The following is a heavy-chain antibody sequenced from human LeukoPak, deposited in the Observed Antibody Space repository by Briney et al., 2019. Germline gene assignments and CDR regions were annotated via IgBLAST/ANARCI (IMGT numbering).Heavy chain of an antibody. CDR2: IIPILGTA. D-gene: IGHD4-11*01. Sequence: GSSVKVSCKASGRTFSSYAISWVRQPPGQGREWRGGIIPILGTANYAQKFQGRVTITTDADTSTASMDLSSQRSEDTAGNYCARGHHREYSNYYYYYYMDVWGKGTTVTVAS. J-gene: IGHJ6*03. V-gene: IGHV1-69*05. CDR1: GRTFSSYA. CDR3: ARGHHREYSNYYYYYYMDV.